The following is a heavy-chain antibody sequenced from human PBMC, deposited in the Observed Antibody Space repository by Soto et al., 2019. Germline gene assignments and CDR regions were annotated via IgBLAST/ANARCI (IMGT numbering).Heavy chain of an antibody. CDR2: IYSGGST. Sequence: GGSLRLSCAASGFTVSSNYMSWVRQAPGKGLEWVSVIYSGGSTYYADSVKGRFTISRDNSKNTLYLQMNSLRAEDTAVYYCAGTSRSGAAGAFDIWGQGTMVTVSS. CDR1: GFTVSSNY. D-gene: IGHD2-2*01. V-gene: IGHV3-53*01. CDR3: AGTSRSGAAGAFDI. J-gene: IGHJ3*02.